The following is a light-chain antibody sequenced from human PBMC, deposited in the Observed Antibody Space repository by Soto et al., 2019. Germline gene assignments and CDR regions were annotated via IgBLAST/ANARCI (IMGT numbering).Light chain of an antibody. J-gene: IGLJ2*01. CDR3: NAYTSTNTLV. Sequence: QSALTQPASVSGSPGQSITISCTGTSSDVGGYNHVSWYQQHPGKAPKLMIYDVTDRPSGVSNRFSGSKSGNTASLAISGRPAEDEADYYCNAYTSTNTLVFGGGTKLTVL. CDR2: DVT. CDR1: SSDVGGYNH. V-gene: IGLV2-14*03.